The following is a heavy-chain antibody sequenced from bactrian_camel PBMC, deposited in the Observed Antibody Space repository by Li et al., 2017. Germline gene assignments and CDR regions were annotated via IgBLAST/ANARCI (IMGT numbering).Heavy chain of an antibody. Sequence: VQLVESGGGSVQAGGSLKLSCVAAGAGYIITDCQMGWYRQAPGKERELVSAILPDGNASYADFVKGRFTISQDNAKNTLYLQMDNLKPEDTAMYYCAADLLWGRYSATIRPADFGHFGQGTQVTVS. J-gene: IGHJ6*01. CDR3: AADLLWGRYSATIRPADFGH. CDR1: GAGYIITD. V-gene: IGHV3S53*01. CDR2: ILPDGNA. D-gene: IGHD4*01.